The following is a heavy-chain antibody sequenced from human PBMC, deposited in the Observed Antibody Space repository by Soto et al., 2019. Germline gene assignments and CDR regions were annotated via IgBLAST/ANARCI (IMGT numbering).Heavy chain of an antibody. Sequence: SETLSLTCTVSGGSISSYYWSWIRQPPGKGLEWIGYIYYSGSTNYNPSLKSRVTISVDTSKNQFSLKLSSVTAADTAVYYCARRGWLRALSHYYYMDVWGKGTTVTVSS. CDR3: ARRGWLRALSHYYYMDV. CDR1: GGSISSYY. CDR2: IYYSGST. D-gene: IGHD5-12*01. V-gene: IGHV4-59*08. J-gene: IGHJ6*03.